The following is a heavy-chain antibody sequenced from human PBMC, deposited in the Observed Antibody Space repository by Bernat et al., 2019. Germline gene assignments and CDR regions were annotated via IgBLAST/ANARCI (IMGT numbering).Heavy chain of an antibody. CDR2: INHSGST. CDR3: AREWDPKVTTGEGFYYYYYMDV. Sequence: QVQLQQWGAGLLKPSETLSLTCAVYGGSFSGYYWSWIRQPPGKGLEWIGEINHSGSTNYNPSLKSRVTISVDTSKKQFSLKLSSVTAADTAVYYCAREWDPKVTTGEGFYYYYYMDVWGKGTTVTVSS. J-gene: IGHJ6*03. CDR1: GGSFSGYY. D-gene: IGHD4-11*01. V-gene: IGHV4-34*01.